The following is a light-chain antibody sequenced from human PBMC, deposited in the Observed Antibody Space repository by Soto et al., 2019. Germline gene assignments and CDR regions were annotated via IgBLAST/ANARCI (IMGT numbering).Light chain of an antibody. CDR3: QKGIT. CDR1: QSVSSN. CDR2: DAS. V-gene: IGKV3-11*01. J-gene: IGKJ4*01. Sequence: EIALTQSPVTLSLSPGERATRSCRASQSVSSNLAWYQQKPGQAPRLLIYDASTRATGIPVRFSGSGSGTDFTLTISSLEPEDFAVYYCQKGITFGGGTKVEIK.